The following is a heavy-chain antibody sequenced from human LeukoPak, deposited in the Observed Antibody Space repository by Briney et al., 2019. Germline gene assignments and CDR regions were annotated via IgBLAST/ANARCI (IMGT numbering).Heavy chain of an antibody. V-gene: IGHV3-23*01. CDR3: ANRYGSPAVAN. D-gene: IGHD4-17*01. CDR1: GCTFSSYA. J-gene: IGHJ4*02. CDR2: INDSGDRT. Sequence: GGSLRLSCAASGCTFSSYAMNWVRQAPGKGLEWVSSINDSGDRTYYADSVKGRFTISRDNSKNTLYLQMNSLRAEDTAVYYCANRYGSPAVANWGQGTLVTVSS.